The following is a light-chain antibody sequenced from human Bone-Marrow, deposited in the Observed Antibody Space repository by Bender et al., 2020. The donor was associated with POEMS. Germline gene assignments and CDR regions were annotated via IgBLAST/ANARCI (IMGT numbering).Light chain of an antibody. J-gene: IGLJ1*01. V-gene: IGLV2-14*03. CDR1: SSDVGAYNS. CDR3: SSITTISTFV. Sequence: QSALTQPASVSGSPEQSITISCTGTSSDVGAYNSVSWYQHHPGKAPKLLIYGVNNRPSGVSNRFSGSKSGNTASLTISGLQAEDEADYFCSSITTISTFVFGTGTKVTVL. CDR2: GVN.